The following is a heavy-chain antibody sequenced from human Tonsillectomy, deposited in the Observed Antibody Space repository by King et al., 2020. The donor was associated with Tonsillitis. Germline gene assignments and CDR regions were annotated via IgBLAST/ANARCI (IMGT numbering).Heavy chain of an antibody. CDR2: IYYSGST. CDR1: GGSISSHY. D-gene: IGHD6-6*01. CDR3: ARSPRFEQLVDDWFDP. V-gene: IGHV4-59*11. Sequence: QLQESGPGLVKPSETLSLTCTVSGGSISSHYWSWLRQPPGKGLEWIGYIYYSGSTKYNPSLKSRVTISVDTSKNQFSLKLRSVTAADTALYYCARSPRFEQLVDDWFDPWGQGTLVTVSS. J-gene: IGHJ5*02.